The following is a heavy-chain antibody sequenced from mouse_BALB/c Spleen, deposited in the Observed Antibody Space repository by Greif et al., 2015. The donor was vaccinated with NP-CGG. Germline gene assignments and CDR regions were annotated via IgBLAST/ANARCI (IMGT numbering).Heavy chain of an antibody. CDR3: ARHYYGSSWYFGV. J-gene: IGHJ1*01. CDR2: INSDGGST. D-gene: IGHD1-1*01. V-gene: IGHV5-2*01. Sequence: DVHLVESGGGLVQPGESLKLSCESNEYEFPSHDMSWVRKTPEKRLELVAAINSDGGSTYYPDTMERRFIISRDNTKKTLYLQMSSLRSEDTAMYHCARHYYGSSWYFGVWGAGTTVTISS. CDR1: EYEFPSHD.